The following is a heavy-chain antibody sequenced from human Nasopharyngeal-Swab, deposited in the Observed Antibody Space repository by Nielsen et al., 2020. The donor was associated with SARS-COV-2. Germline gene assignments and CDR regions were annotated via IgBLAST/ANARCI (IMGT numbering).Heavy chain of an antibody. Sequence: GGSLRLSCAASGFTFSSYSMNWVRQAPGKGLEWVSSISSSSSYIYYADSVKGRFTISRDNAKNSLYLQMNSLRAEDTALYHCARGYCSGGSCYWGAFDIWGQGTMVTVSS. CDR1: GFTFSSYS. D-gene: IGHD2-15*01. J-gene: IGHJ3*02. CDR2: ISSSSSYI. V-gene: IGHV3-21*04. CDR3: ARGYCSGGSCYWGAFDI.